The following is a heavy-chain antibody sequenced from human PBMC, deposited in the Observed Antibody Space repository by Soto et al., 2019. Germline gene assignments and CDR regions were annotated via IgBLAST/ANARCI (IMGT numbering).Heavy chain of an antibody. Sequence: SETLSLTCTVSGGSISSGGYYWSWIRQPPGKGLEWIGYIYYSGSTNYNPSLKSRVTISVDTSKNQFSLKLTSVTAADTALYYFARDYFDSSDYTTNWFDPWGQGTLVTVSS. J-gene: IGHJ5*02. CDR2: IYYSGST. CDR3: ARDYFDSSDYTTNWFDP. V-gene: IGHV4-61*08. CDR1: GGSISSGGYY. D-gene: IGHD3-22*01.